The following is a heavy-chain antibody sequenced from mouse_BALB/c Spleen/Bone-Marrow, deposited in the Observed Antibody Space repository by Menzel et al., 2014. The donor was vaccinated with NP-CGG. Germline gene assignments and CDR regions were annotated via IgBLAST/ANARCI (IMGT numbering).Heavy chain of an antibody. CDR3: ARDYDYAMDY. V-gene: IGHV5-4*02. J-gene: IGHJ4*01. D-gene: IGHD2-12*01. CDR2: ISDGGSYT. Sequence: VQLQQSGGGLVKPGGSLKLSCAASGFTFSDYYMYWVRQTPEKRQEWVATISDGGSYTYYPDSVKGRFTISRDNAKNNLYLQMSSLKSEDTAMYYCARDYDYAMDYWGQGTSVTVSS. CDR1: GFTFSDYY.